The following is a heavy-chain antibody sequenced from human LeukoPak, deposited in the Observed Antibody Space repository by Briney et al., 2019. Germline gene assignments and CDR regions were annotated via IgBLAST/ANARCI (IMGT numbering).Heavy chain of an antibody. CDR2: INAHTGNT. D-gene: IGHD1-26*01. Sequence: ASVKVSCKTSGYTFTDYNFHWVRQAPGQGIEWMGWINAHTGNTRYAQKFQGRVIMTRDTSINTAYMELSGLRSDDTAIYYCARDSTVLPGTYFDYWGQGTLVTVSS. V-gene: IGHV1-2*02. J-gene: IGHJ4*02. CDR3: ARDSTVLPGTYFDY. CDR1: GYTFTDYN.